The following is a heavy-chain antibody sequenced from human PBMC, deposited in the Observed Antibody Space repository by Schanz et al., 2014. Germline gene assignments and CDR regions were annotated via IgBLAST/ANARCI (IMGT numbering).Heavy chain of an antibody. V-gene: IGHV1-69*02. J-gene: IGHJ4*02. CDR2: IIPILGIA. Sequence: QVQLVQSGAEVKKPGSSVKVSCKASGATFSTYTISWVRQAPGQGLEWMGRIIPILGIANYAQKFQGRVTITADKSAFTAYMDVSSLRSEDTAVYYCASSGAGYSSGWDFDYWGQGTLVTVSS. CDR3: ASSGAGYSSGWDFDY. D-gene: IGHD6-25*01. CDR1: GATFSTYT.